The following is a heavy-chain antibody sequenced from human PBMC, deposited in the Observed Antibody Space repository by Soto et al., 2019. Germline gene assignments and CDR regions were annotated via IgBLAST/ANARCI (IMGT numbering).Heavy chain of an antibody. J-gene: IGHJ6*02. D-gene: IGHD2-15*01. V-gene: IGHV3-30-3*01. CDR3: ARDHVVVAATFRASYYGMDV. CDR1: GFTFSSYA. Sequence: QVQLVESGGGVVQPGRSLRLSCAASGFTFSSYAMHWVRQAPGKGLEWVAVISYDGSNKYYADSVKGRFTIPRDNSNNTLYLQMNHLRAEDTAVYYCARDHVVVAATFRASYYGMDVWGQGTTVTVSS. CDR2: ISYDGSNK.